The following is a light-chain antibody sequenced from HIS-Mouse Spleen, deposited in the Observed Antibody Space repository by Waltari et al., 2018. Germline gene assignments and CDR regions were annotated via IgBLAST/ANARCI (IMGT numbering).Light chain of an antibody. V-gene: IGLV2-23*01. J-gene: IGLJ3*02. CDR1: SSDVGSYTL. CDR2: EGS. Sequence: SALTQPASVSGSPGQSITISCTGTSSDVGSYTLVSWYQPHPGKAPKLMIYEGSKRPSGVSNRFSGSKSGNTASLTISGLQAEDEADYYCCSYAGSFGGGTKLTVL. CDR3: CSYAGS.